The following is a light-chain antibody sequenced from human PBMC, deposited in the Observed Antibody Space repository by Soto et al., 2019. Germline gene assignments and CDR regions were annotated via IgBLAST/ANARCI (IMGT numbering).Light chain of an antibody. Sequence: EIVMTQSPATLSVSPGERATLSCRASQSVSSNLVWYQQKPGQAPRLLIYCASTRATAIPARISGSGSGTEFTLTISSLHSEYSAVYYCQQYNNWPLTFGRGTKVEIK. CDR2: CAS. V-gene: IGKV3-15*01. CDR1: QSVSSN. J-gene: IGKJ4*01. CDR3: QQYNNWPLT.